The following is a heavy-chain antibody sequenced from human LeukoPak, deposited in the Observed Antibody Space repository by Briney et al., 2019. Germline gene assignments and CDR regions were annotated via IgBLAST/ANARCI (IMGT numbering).Heavy chain of an antibody. J-gene: IGHJ4*02. V-gene: IGHV1-18*01. D-gene: IGHD3-22*01. CDR3: ARVGYYYDSSGYAEFDY. CDR2: ISGYNGNT. Sequence: GASVKVSCKASGYTFTSYDISWARQAPGQGLEWMGWISGYNGNTNYAQNLQGRVTMTTDTSTSTAYMELRSLRSDDTAVYYCARVGYYYDSSGYAEFDYWGQGTLVTVSS. CDR1: GYTFTSYD.